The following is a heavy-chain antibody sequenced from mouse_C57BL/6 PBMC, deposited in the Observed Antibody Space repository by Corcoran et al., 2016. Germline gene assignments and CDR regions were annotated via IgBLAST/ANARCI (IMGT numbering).Heavy chain of an antibody. J-gene: IGHJ3*01. V-gene: IGHV9-3*01. CDR1: GYTFTTYG. CDR3: AREMGNLAY. CDR2: INTYSGVP. D-gene: IGHD2-1*01. Sequence: QIQLVQSGPELKKPGETVKISCKASGYTFTTYGMSWVKQAPGKGLKWMGWINTYSGVPTYADDFKGRFAFSLETSASTAYLQINNLKNEDTATYFCAREMGNLAYWGQGTLVTVSA.